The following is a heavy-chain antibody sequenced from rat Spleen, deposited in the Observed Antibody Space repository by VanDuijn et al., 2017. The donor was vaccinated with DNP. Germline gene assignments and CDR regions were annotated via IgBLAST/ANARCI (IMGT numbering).Heavy chain of an antibody. J-gene: IGHJ2*01. CDR1: DFTFSYFS. V-gene: IGHV5-46*01. CDR2: IRSRDDTT. CDR3: AREGTETGYFDY. D-gene: IGHD4-1*01. Sequence: EVQLVESGGGLVQPGGSKKLSCAASDFTFSYFSMACVRQAPTKGLEWVATIRSRDDTTYYQDSVKGRFTISRDNAKSTLSLLMSGLRSDDTATYYCAREGTETGYFDYWGRGVMVTVSS.